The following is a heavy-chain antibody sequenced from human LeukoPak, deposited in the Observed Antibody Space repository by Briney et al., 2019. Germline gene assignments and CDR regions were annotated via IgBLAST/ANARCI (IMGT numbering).Heavy chain of an antibody. Sequence: SGTLSLTCTVSGGSISSHYWTWVRQPPGKGLEWIGYMSYSGTTNYNPSLKSRVTISVDTSKSRFSLRLNSVTAADAAVYYCARIISGVSYFDSWGQGTLVTVSS. CDR3: ARIISGVSYFDS. CDR1: GGSISSHY. CDR2: MSYSGTT. J-gene: IGHJ4*02. D-gene: IGHD3-3*01. V-gene: IGHV4-59*11.